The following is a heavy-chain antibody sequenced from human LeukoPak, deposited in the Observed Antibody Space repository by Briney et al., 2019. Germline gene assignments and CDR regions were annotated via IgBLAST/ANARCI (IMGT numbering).Heavy chain of an antibody. CDR1: GYSFTSYW. Sequence: GESLRISCKGSGYSFTSYWISWVRQMPGKGLEWMGRIDPSDSYTNYSPSFQGHVTISADTSIITAYLQWSSLKASDTAMYYCARTGYSSGWYGGFDIWGQGTLVTVSS. V-gene: IGHV5-10-1*01. J-gene: IGHJ3*02. CDR2: IDPSDSYT. CDR3: ARTGYSSGWYGGFDI. D-gene: IGHD6-19*01.